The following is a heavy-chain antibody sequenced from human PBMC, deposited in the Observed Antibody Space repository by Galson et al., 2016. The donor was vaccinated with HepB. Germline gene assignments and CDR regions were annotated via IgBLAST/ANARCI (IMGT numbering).Heavy chain of an antibody. CDR1: GFTFSSQN. CDR2: ISGGGSPI. V-gene: IGHV3-48*01. Sequence: SLRLSCAASGFTFSSQNMNWVRQAPGKGLEWVSYISGGGSPIFYADSVKGRFTISRDNAKNSLYLRMNSLRAEDTALYYCARGSVSSWFYSWGQGTLVTVSS. J-gene: IGHJ5*01. D-gene: IGHD6-13*01. CDR3: ARGSVSSWFYS.